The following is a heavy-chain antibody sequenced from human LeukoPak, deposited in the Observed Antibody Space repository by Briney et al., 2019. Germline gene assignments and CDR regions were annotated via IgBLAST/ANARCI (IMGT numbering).Heavy chain of an antibody. J-gene: IGHJ4*02. V-gene: IGHV1-69*06. CDR1: GGTFSSYA. D-gene: IGHD3-22*01. Sequence: SVKVSFKSSGGTFSSYANSWVRQPPGQGLEWMGGIIPIYGTANYAQKFQGRATITADKSTSTAYMELSSLRSEDTAVYYCAQKYDSSGYYLDYWGQGTLVTVSS. CDR2: IIPIYGTA. CDR3: AQKYDSSGYYLDY.